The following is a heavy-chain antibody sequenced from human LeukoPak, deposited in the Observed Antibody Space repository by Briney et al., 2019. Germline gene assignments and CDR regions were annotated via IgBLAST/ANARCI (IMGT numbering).Heavy chain of an antibody. D-gene: IGHD3-3*01. CDR1: GFTFSSYA. CDR3: AKSFRHVLRFLEWLFAFDI. CDR2: ISGSGGST. J-gene: IGHJ3*02. Sequence: GGSLRLSCAASGFTFSSYAMSWVRQAPGKGLEWVSAISGSGGSTYYADSVKGRFTISRDNSKNTLYLQVNSLRAEDTAVYYCAKSFRHVLRFLEWLFAFDIWGQGTTVTVSS. V-gene: IGHV3-23*01.